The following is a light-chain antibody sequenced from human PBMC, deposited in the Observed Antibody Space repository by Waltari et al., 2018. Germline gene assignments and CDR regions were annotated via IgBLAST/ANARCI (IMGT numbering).Light chain of an antibody. V-gene: IGLV4-69*01. CDR2: VNSDGSN. CDR1: SGHSSNV. Sequence: QLVLTQSPSAPASLGASVKLTCTLTSGHSSNVVAWLHQQPEKGPRYLMMVNSDGSNSKGGEIPDRFSGSSSGAERYLTISSVQSEDEADYYCQTGGHGTWVFGGGTKLTVL. J-gene: IGLJ3*02. CDR3: QTGGHGTWV.